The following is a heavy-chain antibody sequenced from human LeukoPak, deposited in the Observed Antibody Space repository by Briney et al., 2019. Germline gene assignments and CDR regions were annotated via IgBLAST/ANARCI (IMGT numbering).Heavy chain of an antibody. J-gene: IGHJ4*02. CDR1: GYTFTSYY. CDR2: INPNSGGT. D-gene: IGHD6-13*01. Sequence: GASVKVSCKASGYTFTSYYMHWVRQAPGQGLEWMGWINPNSGGTNYAQKFQGRVTMTRDTSISTAYMELSRLRSDDTAVYYCARDRRQLVPNTGNYWGQGTLVTVSS. CDR3: ARDRRQLVPNTGNY. V-gene: IGHV1-2*02.